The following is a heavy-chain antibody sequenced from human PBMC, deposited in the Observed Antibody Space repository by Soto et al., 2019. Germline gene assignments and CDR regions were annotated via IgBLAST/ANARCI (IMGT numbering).Heavy chain of an antibody. CDR1: GFTFSAYA. V-gene: IGHV3-23*01. Sequence: EVQLLESGGGLVQPGGSLRRSCAASGFTFSAYAMSWVRQAPGKGLEWVSAISGTSPSTYYADAVQGRFTISRDSSRKPLFLQMNTLRAEDTAVYFCAIRIFGVEYWGQGTQVTVSS. CDR2: ISGTSPST. D-gene: IGHD3-3*01. CDR3: AIRIFGVEY. J-gene: IGHJ4*02.